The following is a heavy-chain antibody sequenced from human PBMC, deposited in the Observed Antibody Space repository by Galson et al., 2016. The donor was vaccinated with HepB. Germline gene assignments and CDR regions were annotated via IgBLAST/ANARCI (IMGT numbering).Heavy chain of an antibody. CDR1: GFPFSTYA. D-gene: IGHD4-11*01. CDR3: ARTDDYSTTRGFFDY. J-gene: IGHJ4*02. V-gene: IGHV3-23*01. Sequence: SLRLSCAASGFPFSTYAMSWVRQAPGKGLEWVSAISRSGGGTYADSVKGRFTISRDNSKNTLYLQMNSLRVEDTGVYYCARTDDYSTTRGFFDYWGQGTLVTVSS. CDR2: ISRSGGGT.